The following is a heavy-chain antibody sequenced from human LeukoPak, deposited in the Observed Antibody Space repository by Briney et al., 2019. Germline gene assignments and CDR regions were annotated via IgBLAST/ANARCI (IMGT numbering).Heavy chain of an antibody. CDR2: IIPIFGTA. J-gene: IGHJ5*02. Sequence: SVKVSCKASGGTFSSYAISWVRQAPGQGLEWMGGIIPIFGTANYAQKFQGRVTITADKSTSTAYMELSSLRSEDTAVYYCARGERDVVVPAAMPFFWFDPWGQGTLVTVSS. V-gene: IGHV1-69*06. CDR3: ARGERDVVVPAAMPFFWFDP. D-gene: IGHD2-2*01. CDR1: GGTFSSYA.